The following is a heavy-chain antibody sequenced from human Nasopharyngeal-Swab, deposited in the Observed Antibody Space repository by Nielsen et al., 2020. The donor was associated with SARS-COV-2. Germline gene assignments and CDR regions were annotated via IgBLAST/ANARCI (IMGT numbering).Heavy chain of an antibody. J-gene: IGHJ6*02. CDR1: GGSISSDGHY. V-gene: IGHV4-61*02. CDR2: IYASGNT. CDR3: ARRYFDSLYGMDV. Sequence: LRLSCTVSGGSISSDGHYWSWIRQPAGKGLEWIGRIYASGNTNYNPSLKSRVTISVDRSKNQFSLRLSSVTAADTAVYYCARRYFDSLYGMDVWGQGTTVTVSS. D-gene: IGHD3-9*01.